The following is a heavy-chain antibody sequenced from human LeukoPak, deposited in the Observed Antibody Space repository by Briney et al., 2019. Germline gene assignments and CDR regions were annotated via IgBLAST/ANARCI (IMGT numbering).Heavy chain of an antibody. V-gene: IGHV4-34*01. J-gene: IGHJ4*02. CDR2: INHSGST. CDR1: GGSFSGYY. CDR3: ARLEADY. Sequence: TSETLSLTCAVYGGSFSGYYWSWIRQPPGKGLEWIGEINHSGSTNYNPSLKSRVTISVDTSKNQFSLKLSSVTAADTAVYYCARLEADYWGQGTLVTVSS.